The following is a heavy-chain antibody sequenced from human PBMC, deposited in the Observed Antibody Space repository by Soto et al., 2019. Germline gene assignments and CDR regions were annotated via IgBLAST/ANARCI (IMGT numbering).Heavy chain of an antibody. CDR1: GGSISSGDYY. CDR3: ARAQGSGFLVS. Sequence: QVQLQESGPGLVKPSQTLSLTCTVSGGSISSGDYYWSWIRQPPGKGLELIGYIYYSGSTYYNPSLKSRVTISVDTSKNHFSLNLCSVTAADTAVYYCARAQGSGFLVSWGQGTLVTVSS. CDR2: IYYSGST. J-gene: IGHJ4*02. V-gene: IGHV4-30-4*01. D-gene: IGHD3-10*01.